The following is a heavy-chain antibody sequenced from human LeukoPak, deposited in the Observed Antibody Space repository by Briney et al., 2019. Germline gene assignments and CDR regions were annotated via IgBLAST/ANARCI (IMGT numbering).Heavy chain of an antibody. CDR1: GFTVSSNY. V-gene: IGHV3-66*02. CDR2: IYSGGST. D-gene: IGHD6-6*01. Sequence: GGSLRLSCAASGFTVSSNYMSWVRQAPGKGLEWVSVIYSGGSTYYADSVKGRFTISRDNSKNTLYLQMNSLRAEDTAVYYCARAARQDYYFDYWGQGTLVTVSP. J-gene: IGHJ4*02. CDR3: ARAARQDYYFDY.